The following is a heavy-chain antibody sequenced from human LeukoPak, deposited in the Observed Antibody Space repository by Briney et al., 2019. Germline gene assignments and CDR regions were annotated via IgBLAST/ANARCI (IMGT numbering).Heavy chain of an antibody. CDR1: GFTFDDYA. D-gene: IGHD3-22*01. CDR3: AKGTYYYDSSGYYGLDY. Sequence: PGGSLRLSCAASGFTFDDYAMHWVRQAPGKGLEWVSLISWDGGSTYYADSVKGRFTSSRDNSKNSLYLQMNSLRAEDTALYYCAKGTYYYDSSGYYGLDYWGQGTLVTVSS. J-gene: IGHJ4*02. V-gene: IGHV3-43D*04. CDR2: ISWDGGST.